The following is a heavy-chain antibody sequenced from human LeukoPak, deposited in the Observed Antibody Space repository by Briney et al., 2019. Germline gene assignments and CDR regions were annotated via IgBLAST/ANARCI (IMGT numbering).Heavy chain of an antibody. CDR3: ARGRTGCMDV. CDR2: INHSGST. D-gene: IGHD3/OR15-3a*01. J-gene: IGHJ6*03. CDR1: GGSFSGYY. V-gene: IGHV4-34*01. Sequence: SETLSLTCAVYGGSFSGYYWSWIRQPPGKGLEWIGEINHSGSTNYNPSLKSRVTISVDTSKNQFSLKLSSVTAADTAVYYCARGRTGCMDVWGKGTTVTVSS.